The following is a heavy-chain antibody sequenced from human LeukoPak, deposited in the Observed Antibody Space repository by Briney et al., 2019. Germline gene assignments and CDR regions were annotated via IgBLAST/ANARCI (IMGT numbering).Heavy chain of an antibody. CDR3: ARTRHYGSSYNYMDV. D-gene: IGHD3-10*01. J-gene: IGHJ6*03. Sequence: GESLKISCKGSGYSFTRYWIGWVRQMPGKGLEWMGIIYPGDSDTRYSPSFQGQVTISADKPISTAYLQWSSLKASDTAMYYCARTRHYGSSYNYMDVWGKGTTVTVSS. CDR1: GYSFTRYW. V-gene: IGHV5-51*04. CDR2: IYPGDSDT.